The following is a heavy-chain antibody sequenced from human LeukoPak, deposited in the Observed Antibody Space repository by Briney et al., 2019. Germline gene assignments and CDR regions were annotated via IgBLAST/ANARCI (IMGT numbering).Heavy chain of an antibody. Sequence: GESLHISCKGFEYSFITYRIAGAGQMPGKGLEWMGVIYPGDSDTRYSPSFQGQVTISADKSISNAYLQWSSLKASDTAMYYCARAPYSSSSWYYYYYIDVWGKGTTVTVSS. CDR1: EYSFITYR. D-gene: IGHD6-6*01. V-gene: IGHV5-51*01. J-gene: IGHJ6*03. CDR2: IYPGDSDT. CDR3: ARAPYSSSSWYYYYYIDV.